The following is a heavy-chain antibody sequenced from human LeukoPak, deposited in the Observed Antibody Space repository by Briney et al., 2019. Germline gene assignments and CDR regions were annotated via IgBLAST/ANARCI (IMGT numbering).Heavy chain of an antibody. D-gene: IGHD3-10*01. J-gene: IGHJ4*02. CDR3: ARGMPDYYGSGSGGY. CDR1: GGTFSSYA. V-gene: IGHV1-69*13. Sequence: SVKVSCKASGGTFSSYAISWVRQAPGQGLEWMGGIIPIFGTANYAQKFQGRVTITADESTSTAYMELSSLRSEDTAVYYCARGMPDYYGSGSGGYWGQGTLVTVSP. CDR2: IIPIFGTA.